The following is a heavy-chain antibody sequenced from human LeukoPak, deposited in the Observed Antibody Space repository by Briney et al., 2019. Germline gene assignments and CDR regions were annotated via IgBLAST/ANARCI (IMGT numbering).Heavy chain of an antibody. Sequence: GSLRLSCAASGFTFSSYAMSWVRQAPGKGLEWVSAISGSGGSTYYADSVKGRFTISRDNSKNTLYLQMNSLRAEDTAVCYCAKIRLRDIVVVPAAFDYWGQGTLVTVSS. V-gene: IGHV3-23*01. D-gene: IGHD2-2*01. CDR2: ISGSGGST. J-gene: IGHJ4*02. CDR1: GFTFSSYA. CDR3: AKIRLRDIVVVPAAFDY.